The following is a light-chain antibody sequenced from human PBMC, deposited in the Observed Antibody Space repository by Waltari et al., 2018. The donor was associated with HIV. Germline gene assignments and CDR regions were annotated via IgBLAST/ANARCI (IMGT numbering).Light chain of an antibody. CDR3: TSYIQPTTRV. CDR2: DVS. V-gene: IGLV2-14*01. J-gene: IGLJ2*01. Sequence: QSALTQPASVSGSPGQSITITCTGTSSDIGAYNYVSWYQQHPGKAPKLSIYDVSNRPSGVCKRFWGSKSGNTACRTISGLHAEDEADYYGTSYIQPTTRVFCWGTKLPVL. CDR1: SSDIGAYNY.